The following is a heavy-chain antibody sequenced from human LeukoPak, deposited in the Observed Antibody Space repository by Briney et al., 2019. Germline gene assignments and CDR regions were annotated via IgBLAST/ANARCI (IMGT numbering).Heavy chain of an antibody. CDR2: ISAYNGNT. J-gene: IGHJ3*02. Sequence: GASVKVSCKASGYTFTSYGISWVRQAPGQGLEWMGWISAYNGNTNYAQKLQGRVTMTTDTSTSTAYMELRSLRSDDTAVYYCARDGSGGVVRGRSKNDAFDIWGQGTMVTVSS. CDR3: ARDGSGGVVRGRSKNDAFDI. D-gene: IGHD3-10*01. V-gene: IGHV1-18*01. CDR1: GYTFTSYG.